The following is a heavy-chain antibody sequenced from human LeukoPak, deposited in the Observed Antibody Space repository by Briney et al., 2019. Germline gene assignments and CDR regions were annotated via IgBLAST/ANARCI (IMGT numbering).Heavy chain of an antibody. CDR2: IYYSGRT. J-gene: IGHJ4*02. V-gene: IGHV4-59*08. CDR1: GGSISSYY. Sequence: SETLSLTCTVSGGSISSYYWTWIRQPPGKGLEWIGFIYYSGRTNYNPSLKSRVTILVDTSKNQFSLRLSSATAADTAVYYCARTGSYDTNGLDSWGQGTLVIVSS. CDR3: ARTGSYDTNGLDS. D-gene: IGHD2-8*01.